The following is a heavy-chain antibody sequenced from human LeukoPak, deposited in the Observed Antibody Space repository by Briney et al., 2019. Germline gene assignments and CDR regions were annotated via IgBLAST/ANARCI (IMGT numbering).Heavy chain of an antibody. CDR3: AKGEGPLLLWFGELLQLFDY. V-gene: IGHV3-30*18. CDR2: ISYDGSNK. Sequence: PGGSLRLSCAASGFTFSSYAMSWVRQAPGKGLEWVAVISYDGSNKYYADSVKGRFTISRDNSKNTLYLQMNSLRAEDTAVYYCAKGEGPLLLWFGELLQLFDYWGQGTLVIVSS. CDR1: GFTFSSYA. J-gene: IGHJ4*02. D-gene: IGHD3-10*01.